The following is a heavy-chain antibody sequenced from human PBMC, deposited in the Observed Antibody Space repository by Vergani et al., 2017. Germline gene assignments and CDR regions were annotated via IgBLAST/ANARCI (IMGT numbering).Heavy chain of an antibody. V-gene: IGHV3-23*04. Sequence: EVQLVESGGGLVKPGGSLRLSCAASGFTFRNYAMTWVRQAPGKGLEWVSIISDNGGTTYYADSVKGRFTISRDNSKNTLHLQMNSLRADDTAVYYCTKGSRGYTGYFFDYWGQGTLATVSS. CDR2: ISDNGGTT. CDR3: TKGSRGYTGYFFDY. J-gene: IGHJ4*02. D-gene: IGHD5-12*01. CDR1: GFTFRNYA.